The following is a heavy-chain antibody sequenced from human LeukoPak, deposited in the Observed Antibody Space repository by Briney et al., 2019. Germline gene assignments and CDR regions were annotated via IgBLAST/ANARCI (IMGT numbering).Heavy chain of an antibody. J-gene: IGHJ3*02. CDR3: ARAGRSDSSGYSNAFDI. Sequence: ASVKVSCKASGYTFTGYYMHWVRQAPGQGLEWMGWINPNSGGTNYAQKFQGRVTMTRDASISTAYMELSRLRSDDTAVYYCARAGRSDSSGYSNAFDIWGQGTMVTVSS. CDR2: INPNSGGT. D-gene: IGHD3-22*01. CDR1: GYTFTGYY. V-gene: IGHV1-2*02.